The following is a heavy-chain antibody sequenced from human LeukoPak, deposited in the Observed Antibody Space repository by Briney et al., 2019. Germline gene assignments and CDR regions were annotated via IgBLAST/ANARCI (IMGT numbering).Heavy chain of an antibody. D-gene: IGHD3-10*01. CDR1: GASLSSYY. J-gene: IGHJ4*02. Sequence: SQTLSLTCAVYGASLSSYYSSWIRQPPGKGLEWIGYIYYSGSTNYNPCLKSRVTISVDTSKNQFSLKVSSVTAADTAVYYCASSYTVRGVIWEDYWGQGTLVTVSS. V-gene: IGHV4-59*01. CDR3: ASSYTVRGVIWEDY. CDR2: IYYSGST.